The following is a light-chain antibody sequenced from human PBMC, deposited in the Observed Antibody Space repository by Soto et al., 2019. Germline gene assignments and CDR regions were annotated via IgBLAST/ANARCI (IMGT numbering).Light chain of an antibody. V-gene: IGKV3-15*01. CDR3: QHYNNLPLT. Sequence: EIVMTQSPATLSVSPGEVATLSCRASQSVRSDLAWYQHKTGLAPRLLIYGVSTRATGIPVRFSGSGSGTEFTLSISSLQSEDSAIYYCQHYNNLPLTFGGGTKVDIK. J-gene: IGKJ4*01. CDR1: QSVRSD. CDR2: GVS.